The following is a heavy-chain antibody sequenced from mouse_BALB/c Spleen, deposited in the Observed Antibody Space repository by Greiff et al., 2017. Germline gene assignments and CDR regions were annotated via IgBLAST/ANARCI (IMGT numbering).Heavy chain of an antibody. CDR2: INPGSGGT. CDR1: GYAFTNYL. D-gene: IGHD4-1*01. Sequence: QVQLQQSGAELVRPGTSVKVSCKASGYAFTNYLIEWVKQRPGQGLEWIGVINPGSGGTNYNEKIKGKATLTADKSSSTAYMQLSSLTSDDSAVYFCARHANWDVYFDYWGQGTTLTVSS. V-gene: IGHV1-54*01. CDR3: ARHANWDVYFDY. J-gene: IGHJ2*01.